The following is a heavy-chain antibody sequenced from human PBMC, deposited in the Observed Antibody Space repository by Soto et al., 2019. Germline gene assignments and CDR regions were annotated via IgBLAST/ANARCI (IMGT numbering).Heavy chain of an antibody. CDR3: ATAGVNYDSSGYYFNYYYGMDV. J-gene: IGHJ6*02. Sequence: ASVKVSCKASGYTFTGYYMHWVRQAPGQGLEWMGWINPNSGGTNYAQKFQGWVTMTRDTSISTAYMELSRLRSEDTAVYYCATAGVNYDSSGYYFNYYYGMDVWGQGTTVTVSS. V-gene: IGHV1-2*04. CDR1: GYTFTGYY. D-gene: IGHD3-22*01. CDR2: INPNSGGT.